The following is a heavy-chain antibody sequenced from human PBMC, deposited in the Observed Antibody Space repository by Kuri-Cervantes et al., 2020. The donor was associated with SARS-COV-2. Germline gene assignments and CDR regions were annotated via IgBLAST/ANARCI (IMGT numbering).Heavy chain of an antibody. CDR2: IKQDGSET. CDR1: GITFSSYW. D-gene: IGHD3-22*01. CDR3: ARDGYDSSGYYLDY. Sequence: GGSLRLSCAGSGITFSSYWMNWVRQAPGKGLEWVANIKQDGSETYYVDSVKGRFTISRDNAKNSLFLQMNSLRAEDTAVYYCARDGYDSSGYYLDYWGQGTLVTASS. J-gene: IGHJ4*02. V-gene: IGHV3-7*01.